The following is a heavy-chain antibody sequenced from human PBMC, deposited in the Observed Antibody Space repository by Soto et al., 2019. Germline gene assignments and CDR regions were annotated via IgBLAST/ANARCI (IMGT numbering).Heavy chain of an antibody. V-gene: IGHV3-30*18. CDR3: AKWGSRYYDSSGYYTGIDY. J-gene: IGHJ4*02. Sequence: LRLSCAASGFTFSSYGMHWVRQAPGKGLEWVAVISYDGSNKYYADSVKGRFTISRDNSKNTLYLQMNSLRAEDTAVYYCAKWGSRYYDSSGYYTGIDYWGQGTLVTVSS. CDR2: ISYDGSNK. D-gene: IGHD3-22*01. CDR1: GFTFSSYG.